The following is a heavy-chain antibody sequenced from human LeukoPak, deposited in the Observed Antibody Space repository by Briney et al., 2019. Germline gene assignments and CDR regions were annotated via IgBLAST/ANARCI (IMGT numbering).Heavy chain of an antibody. CDR2: TSTDGSKT. D-gene: IGHD1-26*01. CDR1: GFSFSSHA. V-gene: IGHV3-30*18. J-gene: IGHJ6*02. Sequence: GGSLRLSCAASGFSFSSHAVHWVRQGPGKGLEWVAVTSTDGSKTFYAGSVKGRFTISRDNSKNTLYLQMTGLGAEDTATYYCAKALGATSLYYYYGMDVWGQGTTVTVSS. CDR3: AKALGATSLYYYYGMDV.